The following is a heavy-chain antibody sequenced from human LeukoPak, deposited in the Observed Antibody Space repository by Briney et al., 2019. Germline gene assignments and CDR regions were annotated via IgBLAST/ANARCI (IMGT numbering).Heavy chain of an antibody. CDR1: GRSFSGYY. J-gene: IGHJ3*01. CDR3: ARGFRWGIIGTTRFAFDL. CDR2: INHSGST. V-gene: IGHV4-34*01. Sequence: SETLSLTYAVYGRSFSGYYWTWIRQTPGKGLEWIGEINHSGSTNYNPSLKSRSTISVDTSKNQFSLRLKTVTAADTAIYFCARGFRWGIIGTTRFAFDLWGQGTMVTVSS. D-gene: IGHD1-20*01.